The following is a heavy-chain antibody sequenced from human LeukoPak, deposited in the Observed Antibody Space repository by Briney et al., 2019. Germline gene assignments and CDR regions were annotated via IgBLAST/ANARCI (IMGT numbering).Heavy chain of an antibody. CDR3: ARHVGFITMVRGVINNNWFDP. CDR2: IYYSGSP. J-gene: IGHJ5*02. D-gene: IGHD3-10*01. V-gene: IGHV4-39*01. CDR1: GGSTSSSSYY. Sequence: PSETLSLTCTVSGGSTSSSSYYWGWIRHPPGKGLEWIGRIYYSGSPHYNPSLKSRVTISVDTSKKQFSLKLSSVPAADTAVYYCARHVGFITMVRGVINNNWFDPWGEGTLVTLS.